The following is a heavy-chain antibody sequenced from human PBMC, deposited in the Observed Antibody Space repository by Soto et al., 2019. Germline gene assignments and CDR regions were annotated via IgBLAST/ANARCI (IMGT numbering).Heavy chain of an antibody. V-gene: IGHV1-2*04. CDR1: GYTFTGYY. J-gene: IGHJ3*02. D-gene: IGHD5-12*01. CDR3: ESCSMVANLAFDI. Sequence: ASVKVSCKASGYTFTGYYMHWLRQAHGQGLEWMGWINPKSGGTNYAQKFQGWVTMNRDTSISIAYMXLSRLRYDDTGVDYCESCSMVANLAFDILGQGTPVTV. CDR2: INPKSGGT.